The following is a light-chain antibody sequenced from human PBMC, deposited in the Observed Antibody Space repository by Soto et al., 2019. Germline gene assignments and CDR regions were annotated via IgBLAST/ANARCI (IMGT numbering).Light chain of an antibody. CDR3: QQSDSLPIT. Sequence: DIQMTQSPSSLSASVGDRVTITCRASQDISNYLNWYQQRPGKAPKLLIYDASNLERGVPSRFSGTRSGNHFTYDITSLQPEDVATSYCQQSDSLPITFGQGTRLES. J-gene: IGKJ5*01. CDR2: DAS. V-gene: IGKV1-33*01. CDR1: QDISNY.